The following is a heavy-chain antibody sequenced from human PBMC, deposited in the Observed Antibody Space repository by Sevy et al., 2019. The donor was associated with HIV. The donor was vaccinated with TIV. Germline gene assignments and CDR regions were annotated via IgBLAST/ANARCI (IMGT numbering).Heavy chain of an antibody. Sequence: GGSLRLSCAASGFGFSGTWMNWVRQAPGKGLGGWAIISPEGSRIDYADSVKGRLIISRDNANNSVSLQMNSLRVEDMGVYYCAKDRGWKTFDYWGQGALVTVSS. V-gene: IGHV3-7*04. J-gene: IGHJ4*02. CDR2: ISPEGSRI. CDR1: GFGFSGTW. D-gene: IGHD3-10*01. CDR3: AKDRGWKTFDY.